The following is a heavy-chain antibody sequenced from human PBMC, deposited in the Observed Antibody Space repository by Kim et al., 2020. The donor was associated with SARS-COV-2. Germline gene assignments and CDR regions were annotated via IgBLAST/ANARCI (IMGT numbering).Heavy chain of an antibody. CDR1: GGSFSGYY. J-gene: IGHJ5*02. Sequence: SETLSLTCAVYGGSFSGYYWSWIRQPPGKGLEWIGEINHNGSTNYNPSLKGRVTISVDTSKNQFALNLGCVTAAYTAVYYCASILVGPSFTGFEPWGQGTLVT. D-gene: IGHD6-6*01. V-gene: IGHV4-34*01. CDR2: INHNGST. CDR3: ASILVGPSFTGFEP.